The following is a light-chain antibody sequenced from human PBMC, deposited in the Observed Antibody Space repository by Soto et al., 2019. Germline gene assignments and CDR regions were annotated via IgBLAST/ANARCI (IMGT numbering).Light chain of an antibody. CDR3: QQRHMWPIT. V-gene: IGKV3-11*01. CDR1: QSFRGL. J-gene: IGKJ5*01. CDR2: DAY. Sequence: EVMLTHSPVTLSLSPGESSSLSCRASQSFRGLLAWYQQKPGQAPRLLIYDAYNRATGIPPRFSGSGSGTDFTLTISSLEPEDSAVYYCQQRHMWPITFGQGTRLEIK.